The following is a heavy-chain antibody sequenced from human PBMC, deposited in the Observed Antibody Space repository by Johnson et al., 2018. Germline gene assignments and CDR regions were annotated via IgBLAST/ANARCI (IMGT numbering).Heavy chain of an antibody. Sequence: QVQLRESGPGLVKPSETLSLTCTVSGGSISSYYWSWIRQPPGKGLEWIGYIYYSGSTNYNPSLKSRVTISVDTSKNQFSLKLSPVTAADTAVYYCARASLYSYGQTYNWFDPWGQGTLVTVSS. CDR3: ARASLYSYGQTYNWFDP. CDR1: GGSISSYY. CDR2: IYYSGST. D-gene: IGHD5-18*01. J-gene: IGHJ5*02. V-gene: IGHV4-59*01.